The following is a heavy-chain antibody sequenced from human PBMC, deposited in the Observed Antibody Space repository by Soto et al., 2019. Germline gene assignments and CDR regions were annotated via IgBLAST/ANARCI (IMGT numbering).Heavy chain of an antibody. J-gene: IGHJ3*02. CDR2: LSGSGGST. D-gene: IGHD4-4*01. CDR1: RFTFSNHA. Sequence: HPGGSLRLSCAASRFTFSNHAMSWVRQAPGKGLEWVSGLSGSGGSTYYADSVKGRFTISRDNSKNTLYLQMNSLRPEDTAVYYCAKGLGLQSPSTAFDIWGQGTMVTVSS. V-gene: IGHV3-23*01. CDR3: AKGLGLQSPSTAFDI.